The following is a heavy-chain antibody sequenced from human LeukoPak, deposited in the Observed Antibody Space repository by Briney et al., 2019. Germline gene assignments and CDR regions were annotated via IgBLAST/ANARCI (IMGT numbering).Heavy chain of an antibody. Sequence: GGSLRLSCAASGFSFDEYAMHWVRQVQGKGPEWVSGISWNSGSIDYADSVKGRFTISRDNAKKSLHLQMNSLRVDDTALYYCAKSYRNHAGVAFDYWGQGTLVSVSS. D-gene: IGHD1-14*01. CDR3: AKSYRNHAGVAFDY. CDR2: ISWNSGSI. V-gene: IGHV3-9*01. CDR1: GFSFDEYA. J-gene: IGHJ4*02.